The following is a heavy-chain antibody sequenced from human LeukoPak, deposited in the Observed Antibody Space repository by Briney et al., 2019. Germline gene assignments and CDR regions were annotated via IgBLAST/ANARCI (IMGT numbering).Heavy chain of an antibody. Sequence: PSETLSLTCTVSGGSISSSSYYWGWIRQPPGKGLEWIGSIYYSGSTYYNPSLKSRVTISVDTSKNQFSLKLNSVTAADTAVYFCARQSGYYDSSVDYYGLNVWGQGITVTVSS. CDR2: IYYSGST. V-gene: IGHV4-39*01. D-gene: IGHD3-22*01. CDR3: ARQSGYYDSSVDYYGLNV. CDR1: GGSISSSSYY. J-gene: IGHJ6*02.